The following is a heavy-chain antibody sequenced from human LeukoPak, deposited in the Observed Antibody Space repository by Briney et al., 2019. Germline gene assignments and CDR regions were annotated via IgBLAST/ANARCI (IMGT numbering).Heavy chain of an antibody. J-gene: IGHJ4*02. CDR1: GYSISSGYY. CDR2: IYTSGST. Sequence: SETLSLTCTVSGYSISSGYYWGWIRQPPGKGLEWIGRIYTSGSTNYNPSLKSRVTMSVDTSKNQFSLKLSSVTAADTAVYYCARGTEMAGPLGGFDYWGQGTLVTVSS. V-gene: IGHV4-38-2*02. D-gene: IGHD6-19*01. CDR3: ARGTEMAGPLGGFDY.